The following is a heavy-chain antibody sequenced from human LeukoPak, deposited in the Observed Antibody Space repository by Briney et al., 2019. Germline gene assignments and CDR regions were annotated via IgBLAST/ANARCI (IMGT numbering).Heavy chain of an antibody. CDR1: GGSISSYY. CDR2: IYTSGST. D-gene: IGHD6-19*01. Sequence: PSETLSLTCTVSGGSISSYYWSWIRRPAGKGLEWIGRIYTSGSTNYNPSLKSRVTMSVDTSKNQFSLKLSSVTAADTAVYYCARDRGMIAVAGTGWFDPWGQGTLVTVSS. V-gene: IGHV4-4*07. CDR3: ARDRGMIAVAGTGWFDP. J-gene: IGHJ5*02.